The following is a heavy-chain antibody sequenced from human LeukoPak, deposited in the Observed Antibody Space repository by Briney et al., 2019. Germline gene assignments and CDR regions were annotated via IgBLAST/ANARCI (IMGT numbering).Heavy chain of an antibody. CDR1: DSSVSYYY. D-gene: IGHD3-3*01. J-gene: IGHJ4*02. CDR3: ARNPWQGAHLEWLLSQGGFDY. CDR2: IYYSGST. V-gene: IGHV4-59*08. Sequence: SETLSLTCTASDSSVSYYYWSWIRQPPGKGLEWIGYIYYSGSTYYNPSLKSRVTISVDTSKNQFSLKLSSVTAADTAVYYCARNPWQGAHLEWLLSQGGFDYWGQGTLVTVSS.